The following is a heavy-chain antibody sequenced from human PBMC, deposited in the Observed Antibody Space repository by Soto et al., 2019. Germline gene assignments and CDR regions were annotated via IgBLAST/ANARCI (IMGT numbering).Heavy chain of an antibody. D-gene: IGHD2-21*02. CDR1: GFTFSSYG. V-gene: IGHV3-30*18. J-gene: IGHJ4*02. CDR3: AKTYCGGDCYSDTIDY. CDR2: ISYDGSNK. Sequence: GGSLRLSCAASGFTFSSYGMHWVRQAPGKGLEWVAVISYDGSNKYYADSVKGRFTISRDNSKNTLYLQMNSLRAEDTAVYYCAKTYCGGDCYSDTIDYWGQGT.